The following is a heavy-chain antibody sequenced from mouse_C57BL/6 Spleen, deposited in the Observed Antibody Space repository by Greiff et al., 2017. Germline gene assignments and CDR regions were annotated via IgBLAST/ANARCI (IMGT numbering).Heavy chain of an antibody. V-gene: IGHV1-19*01. CDR2: INPYNGGT. CDR1: GYTFTDYY. Sequence: EVKVVESGPVLVKPGASVKMSCKASGYTFTDYYMNWVKQSHGKSLEWIGVINPYNGGTSYNQKFKGKATLTVDKSSSTAYMELNSLTSEDSAVYYCARYDYDAWFAYWGQGTLVTVSA. D-gene: IGHD2-4*01. J-gene: IGHJ3*01. CDR3: ARYDYDAWFAY.